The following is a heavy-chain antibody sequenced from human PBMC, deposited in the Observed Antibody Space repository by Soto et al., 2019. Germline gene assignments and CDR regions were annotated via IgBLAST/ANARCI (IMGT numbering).Heavy chain of an antibody. V-gene: IGHV4-39*07. CDR1: GGSISSGGYY. D-gene: IGHD3-10*01. Sequence: SETLSLTCTVSGGSISSGGYYWSWIRQPPGKGLEWIGEINHSGSTNYNPSLKSRVTISVDTSKNQFSLKLSSVTAADTAVYYCAKTMAMVRGVKGWFDPWGQGTLVTVSS. CDR3: AKTMAMVRGVKGWFDP. CDR2: INHSGST. J-gene: IGHJ5*02.